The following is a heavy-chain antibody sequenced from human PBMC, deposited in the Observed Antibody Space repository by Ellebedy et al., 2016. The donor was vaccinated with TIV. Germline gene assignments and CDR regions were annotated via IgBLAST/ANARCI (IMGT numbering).Heavy chain of an antibody. J-gene: IGHJ2*01. V-gene: IGHV4-34*01. D-gene: IGHD3-22*01. CDR2: INHSGST. Sequence: SETLSLXXAVYGGSFSGYYWSWIRQPPGKGLEWIGEINHSGSTNYNPSLKSRVTISVDTSKNQFSLKLSSVTAADTAMYYCAREGPYDSSGYYFHNWYFDLWGRGTLVTVSS. CDR1: GGSFSGYY. CDR3: AREGPYDSSGYYFHNWYFDL.